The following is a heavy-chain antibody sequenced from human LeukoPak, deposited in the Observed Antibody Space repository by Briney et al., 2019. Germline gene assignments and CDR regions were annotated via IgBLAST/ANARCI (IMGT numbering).Heavy chain of an antibody. CDR2: ISSSSSYI. CDR1: GFSFSSYE. Sequence: GGSLRLSCAASGFSFSSYEMNWVRQAPRKGLEWVSSISSSSSYIYYADSVKGRFTISRDNAKNSLYLQMNSLRAEDTAVYYCARDKGLDYWGQGTLVTVSS. J-gene: IGHJ4*02. V-gene: IGHV3-21*01. CDR3: ARDKGLDY.